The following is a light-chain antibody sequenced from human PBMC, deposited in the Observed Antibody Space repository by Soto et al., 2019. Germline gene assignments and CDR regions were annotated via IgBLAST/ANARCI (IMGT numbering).Light chain of an antibody. CDR3: SSYTSSSTPIVV. J-gene: IGLJ2*01. CDR2: DVS. V-gene: IGLV2-14*01. CDR1: SCDVGGYNY. Sequence: QSALTQPASVSGSPGQSITISCTGTSCDVGGYNYVSWYQQHPGKAPKLMIYDVSNRPSGVSNRFSGSKSGNTASLTISGLQAEDEADYYCSSYTSSSTPIVVFGGGTKLTVL.